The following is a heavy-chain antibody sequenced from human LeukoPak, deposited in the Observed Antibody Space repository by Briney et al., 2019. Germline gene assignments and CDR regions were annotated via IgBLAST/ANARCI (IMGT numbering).Heavy chain of an antibody. CDR3: ARGFYDTLTGPDF. D-gene: IGHD3-9*01. Sequence: GGSLRLSCAASGFTLSNYWMSWVRQAPGKGLEWVSSISSSSSYIYYADSVKGRVTISRDNAKNSLYLQMNSLRAEDTAVYYCARGFYDTLTGPDFWGQGTLVTVSS. CDR2: ISSSSSYI. V-gene: IGHV3-21*01. J-gene: IGHJ4*02. CDR1: GFTLSNYW.